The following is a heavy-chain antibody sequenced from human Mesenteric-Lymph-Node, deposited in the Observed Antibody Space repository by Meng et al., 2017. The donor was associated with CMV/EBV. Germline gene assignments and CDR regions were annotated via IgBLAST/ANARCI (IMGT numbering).Heavy chain of an antibody. V-gene: IGHV3-23*01. CDR3: AKDLEAAYYDFWSGYYQGYYFDY. D-gene: IGHD3-3*01. CDR1: GFIPDTYA. J-gene: IGHJ4*02. Sequence: GGSLRLSCAASGFIPDTYAMNWVRQAPGKGLEWVSGLSGSGTNTYYTDSVKGRFTISRNNSKNTLYLQMNNLRAEDTAVYYCAKDLEAAYYDFWSGYYQGYYFDYWGQGTLVTVSS. CDR2: LSGSGTNT.